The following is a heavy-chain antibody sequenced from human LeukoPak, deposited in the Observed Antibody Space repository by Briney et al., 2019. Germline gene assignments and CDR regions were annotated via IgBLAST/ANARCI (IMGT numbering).Heavy chain of an antibody. D-gene: IGHD3-10*01. J-gene: IGHJ4*02. CDR2: IGASGART. CDR3: AVRAYYSGSGSYYNPFDY. Sequence: GGSLRLSCAASGFTFSSCAMTWVRQAPGEGLEWVSSIGASGARTYYADSVKGRFTISRDNSENTLFLQMNSLRAEDTAVYYCAVRAYYSGSGSYYNPFDYWGQGTLVTVSS. V-gene: IGHV3-23*01. CDR1: GFTFSSCA.